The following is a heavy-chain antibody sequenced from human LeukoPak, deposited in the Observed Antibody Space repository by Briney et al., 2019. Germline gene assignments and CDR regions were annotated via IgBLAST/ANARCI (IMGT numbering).Heavy chain of an antibody. CDR2: IAGSGGST. J-gene: IGHJ4*02. CDR1: GFTFSSYA. V-gene: IGHV3-23*01. Sequence: PGGSLRLSCAASGFTFSSYAMIWVRQAPGKGLEWVSVIAGSGGSTDYADSVKGRFTISRDNSKNTLYLQMNSLRAGDTAVYYCARDTILGHFDYWGQGTLVTVSS. CDR3: ARDTILGHFDY. D-gene: IGHD3-9*01.